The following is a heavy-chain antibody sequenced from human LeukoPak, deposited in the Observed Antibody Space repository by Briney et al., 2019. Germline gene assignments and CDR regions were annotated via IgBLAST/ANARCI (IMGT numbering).Heavy chain of an antibody. D-gene: IGHD5-12*01. Sequence: SETLSLTCAVYGGSFSGYYWSWIRQPPGKGLEWIGEINYSGSTNYNPSLKSRVTISVDTSKNQFSLKLSSVTAADTAVYYCARGSVATISYGMDVWGQGTTVTVSS. CDR3: ARGSVATISYGMDV. CDR2: INYSGST. V-gene: IGHV4-34*01. CDR1: GGSFSGYY. J-gene: IGHJ6*02.